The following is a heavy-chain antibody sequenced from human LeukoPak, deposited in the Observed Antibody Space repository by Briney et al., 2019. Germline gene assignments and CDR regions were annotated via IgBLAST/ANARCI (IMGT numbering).Heavy chain of an antibody. V-gene: IGHV1-18*01. CDR2: ISAYNGKT. Sequence: ASVKVSCKASGFTFTSYGISWVRQAPGQGLEWMGWISAYNGKTNCAQKLQGRVTMTTDTSTSTAYMDLRSLRSDDTAVYYCARGGALTSFDSWGQGTLITVSS. CDR3: ARGGALTSFDS. CDR1: GFTFTSYG. J-gene: IGHJ4*02. D-gene: IGHD1-26*01.